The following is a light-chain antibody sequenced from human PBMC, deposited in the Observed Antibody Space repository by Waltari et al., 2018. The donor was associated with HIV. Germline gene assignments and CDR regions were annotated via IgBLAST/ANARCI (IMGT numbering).Light chain of an antibody. J-gene: IGKJ1*01. CDR2: ATS. CDR3: QQTYSNPRT. V-gene: IGKV1-39*01. Sequence: DIQMTQSPSSQSASVGDRVTITCRTSQSIGNFLNWYQQKPGKAPNLLVYATSSLHSGVPSRFSGSGSGTDFTLTISSLQPGDFATYFCQQTYSNPRTFGPGTEVEIK. CDR1: QSIGNF.